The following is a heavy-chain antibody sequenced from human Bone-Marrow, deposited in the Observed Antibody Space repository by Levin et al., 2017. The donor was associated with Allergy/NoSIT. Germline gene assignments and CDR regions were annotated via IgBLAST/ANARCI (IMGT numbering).Heavy chain of an antibody. Sequence: LSLTCVASGFIFSNSGMHWLRQAPGKGLEWVAVIWYDGSEKYYADSVKGRFTISRDDSKATLSLQMNSLRAEDTAVYYCARAEVPYFDYWGQGTLVTVSS. CDR3: ARAEVPYFDY. CDR2: IWYDGSEK. CDR1: GFIFSNSG. V-gene: IGHV3-33*01. J-gene: IGHJ4*02.